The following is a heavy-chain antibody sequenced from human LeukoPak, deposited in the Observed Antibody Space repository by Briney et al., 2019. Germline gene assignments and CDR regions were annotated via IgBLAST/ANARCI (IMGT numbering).Heavy chain of an antibody. J-gene: IGHJ4*02. CDR1: GFTFSSYA. V-gene: IGHV3-66*01. D-gene: IGHD4-17*01. Sequence: GGSLRLSCAASGFTFSSYAMSWVRQAPGKGLEWVSVIHSGGSTYHADSVKGRFTISRDNSKNTVYLQMNSLRAEDTAVYYCVGATGFGYWGQGTLVTVSS. CDR3: VGATGFGY. CDR2: IHSGGST.